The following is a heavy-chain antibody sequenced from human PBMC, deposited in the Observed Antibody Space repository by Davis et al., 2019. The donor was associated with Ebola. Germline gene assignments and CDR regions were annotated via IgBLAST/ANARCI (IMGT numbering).Heavy chain of an antibody. D-gene: IGHD3-10*01. CDR2: INSDASIT. CDR3: AKVERGL. Sequence: GESLKTSCAASGFTFSSYWMHWVRQAPGKGLVWVSRINSDASITNHADSVKGRFTISRDNAKNTLYLQMNSLRAEDTAVYYCAKVERGLWGQGTLVTVSS. J-gene: IGHJ4*02. CDR1: GFTFSSYW. V-gene: IGHV3-74*01.